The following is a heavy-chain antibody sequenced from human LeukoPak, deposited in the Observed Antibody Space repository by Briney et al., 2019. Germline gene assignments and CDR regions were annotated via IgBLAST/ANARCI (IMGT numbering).Heavy chain of an antibody. CDR3: ATDSRSCRY. J-gene: IGHJ4*02. V-gene: IGHV3-74*01. CDR1: GFTFTRRW. CDR2: INDNGGTT. Sequence: GGSLRLSCAAPGFTFTRRWMHWVRQAPGKGLVWVSHINDNGGTTTYADSVKGRFTISRDNAKNTLFLQMNSLRAEDTAMYYCATDSRSCRYWGQGTLVTVSS.